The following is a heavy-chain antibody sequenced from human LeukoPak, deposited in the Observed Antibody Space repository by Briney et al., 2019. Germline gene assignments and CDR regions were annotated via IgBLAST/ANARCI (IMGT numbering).Heavy chain of an antibody. J-gene: IGHJ4*02. CDR1: VGTFSSYA. CDR3: ARGGIVARYFDY. Sequence: SVKVSCKAFVGTFSSYAISWVRQAPRQRLEWMGRIIPIFGTANYAQKFQGRVTITTDESTSTAYMELSSLRSEDTAVYYCARGGIVARYFDYWGQGTLVTVSS. CDR2: IIPIFGTA. D-gene: IGHD1-26*01. V-gene: IGHV1-69*05.